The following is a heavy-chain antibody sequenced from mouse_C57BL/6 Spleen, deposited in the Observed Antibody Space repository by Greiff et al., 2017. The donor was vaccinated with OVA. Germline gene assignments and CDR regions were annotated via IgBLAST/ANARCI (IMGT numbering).Heavy chain of an antibody. CDR2: INPGSGGT. CDR1: GYAFTNYL. V-gene: IGHV1-54*01. CDR3: ARSDGYDAWFAY. J-gene: IGHJ3*01. D-gene: IGHD2-2*01. Sequence: QVQLKRSGAELVRPGTSVKVSCKASGYAFTNYLIEWVKQRPGQGLEWIGVINPGSGGTNYNEKFKGKATLTADKSSSTAYMQLSSLTSEYSAVYFCARSDGYDAWFAYWGQGTLVTVSA.